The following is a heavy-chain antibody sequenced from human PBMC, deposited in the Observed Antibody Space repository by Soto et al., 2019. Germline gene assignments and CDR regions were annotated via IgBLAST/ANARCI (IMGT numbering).Heavy chain of an antibody. CDR3: AKVVSVGYYDSSGWTDH. D-gene: IGHD3-22*01. CDR1: GFTFSSYA. V-gene: IGHV3-23*01. Sequence: GGSLRLSCAASGFTFSSYAMSWVRQAPGKGLDWVSAISGSGGGTYFADSVKGRFTISRDNSKNTLYLQMNSLRAEDTAIYYCAKVVSVGYYDSSGWTDHWGQGTLVTVSS. J-gene: IGHJ4*02. CDR2: ISGSGGGT.